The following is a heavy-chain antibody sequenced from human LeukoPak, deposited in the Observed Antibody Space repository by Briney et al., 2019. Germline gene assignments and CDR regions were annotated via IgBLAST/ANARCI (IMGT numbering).Heavy chain of an antibody. D-gene: IGHD2-15*01. CDR1: GFTFSSYA. Sequence: PGGSLRLSCAASGFTFSSYAMSWVRQAPGKGLEWVSAISGSGGSTYYADSVKGRFTISRDNSKNTLYLQMNSLRAEDTAVYYCAKYGGTIVVVVAAGRIDYWGQGTLVTVSS. J-gene: IGHJ4*02. CDR2: ISGSGGST. CDR3: AKYGGTIVVVVAAGRIDY. V-gene: IGHV3-23*01.